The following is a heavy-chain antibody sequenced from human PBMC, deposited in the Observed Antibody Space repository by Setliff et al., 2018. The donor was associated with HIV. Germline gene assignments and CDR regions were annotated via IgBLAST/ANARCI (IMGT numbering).Heavy chain of an antibody. CDR3: ARGGVNYSSDWRPARYWYFDL. CDR2: IYTTGST. CDR1: GGSIRSGPYY. D-gene: IGHD6-19*01. Sequence: SETLSLTCTVSGGSIRSGPYYWSWIRQPAGKGLEWIGQIYTTGSTNYNPSLKSRVTIAIGASKKQFSLRLNSVTAADTAVYFCARGGVNYSSDWRPARYWYFDLWGRGTLVTVSS. V-gene: IGHV4-61*09. J-gene: IGHJ2*01.